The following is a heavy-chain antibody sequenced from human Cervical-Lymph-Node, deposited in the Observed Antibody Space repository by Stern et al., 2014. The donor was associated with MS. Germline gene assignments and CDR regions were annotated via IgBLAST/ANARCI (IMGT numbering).Heavy chain of an antibody. J-gene: IGHJ6*02. D-gene: IGHD2-2*01. CDR2: IWYDGSNK. Sequence: VQLVESGGGVVPPGRSLRLSCAASGFTFSSYGMHWVRPAPGKGLECVAVIWYDGSNKYYADSVKGRFTISRDNSKNTLYLQMNSLRAEDTAVYYCARSGVVPYYYGMDVWGQGTTVTVSS. V-gene: IGHV3-33*01. CDR1: GFTFSSYG. CDR3: ARSGVVPYYYGMDV.